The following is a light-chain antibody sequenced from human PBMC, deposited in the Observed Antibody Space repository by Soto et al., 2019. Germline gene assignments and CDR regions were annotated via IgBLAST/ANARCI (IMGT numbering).Light chain of an antibody. V-gene: IGKV1-39*01. J-gene: IGKJ2*01. CDR1: QSIASY. CDR2: AAS. CDR3: QQSSNSPMYT. Sequence: DIQMTQSPSSLSASVGDRVTITCRASQSIASYLNWFQQKPGKAPRLLIYAASSLQSGVPSRFSGSGSGTDFTLIISSLQPEDFATYYCQQSSNSPMYTFGQGTKLYIK.